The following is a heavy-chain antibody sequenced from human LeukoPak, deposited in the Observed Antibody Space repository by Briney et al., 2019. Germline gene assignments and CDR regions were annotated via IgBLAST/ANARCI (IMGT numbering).Heavy chain of an antibody. CDR3: ARAGGTTGTTHYYYMDV. Sequence: TGGSLRLSCAASGFTFDDYGMSWVRQAPGKGLEWVSGTIWHGGSTGYAASVKGRFTISRDNAKNSLYLQMNSLRAEDTADYYCARAGGTTGTTHYYYMDVWGKGTTVTVSS. CDR2: TIWHGGST. J-gene: IGHJ6*03. CDR1: GFTFDDYG. V-gene: IGHV3-20*04. D-gene: IGHD1-1*01.